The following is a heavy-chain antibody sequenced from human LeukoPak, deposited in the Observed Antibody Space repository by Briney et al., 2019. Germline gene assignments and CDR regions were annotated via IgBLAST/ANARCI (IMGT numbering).Heavy chain of an antibody. CDR3: AGSGYSYVLYYFDY. J-gene: IGHJ4*02. Sequence: SETLSLTCTVSGGSISSHYWTWIRQTPGKGLEWIGYIYYTGSTNYNPSLKSRLTISLDRSKNQFSLKLSSVTAADTAVYYCAGSGYSYVLYYFDYWGQGTLVTVSS. CDR2: IYYTGST. D-gene: IGHD5-18*01. V-gene: IGHV4-59*08. CDR1: GGSISSHY.